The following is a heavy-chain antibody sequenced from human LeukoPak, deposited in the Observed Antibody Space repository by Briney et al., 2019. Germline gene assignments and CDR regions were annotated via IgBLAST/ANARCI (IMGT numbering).Heavy chain of an antibody. CDR3: ASYPYSGSYFFDY. J-gene: IGHJ4*02. Sequence: PGGSLRLSCAASGFTFSDYWMTWVRQAPGKGLEWVAHIKQDGSEKYYGDSVKGRFTISRDNAKNLVYLQMNSLRAEDTAVYHCASYPYSGSYFFDYWGQGTLVTVSS. D-gene: IGHD1-26*01. V-gene: IGHV3-7*01. CDR2: IKQDGSEK. CDR1: GFTFSDYW.